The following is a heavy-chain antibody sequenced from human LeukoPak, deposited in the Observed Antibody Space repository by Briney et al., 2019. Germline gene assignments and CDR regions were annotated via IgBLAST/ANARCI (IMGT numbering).Heavy chain of an antibody. J-gene: IGHJ4*02. CDR1: GFTFSRFW. V-gene: IGHV3-7*01. CDR2: INQAGSEK. CDR3: ASASPAADY. Sequence: GGSLRLSCAASGFTFSRFWMSWVRQAPGEGLEWVANINQAGSEKYYVDSVKGRFTISRDNAKNSLYLLMNSLRAEDTAVYYCASASPAADYWGQGTLVTVSS. D-gene: IGHD2-2*01.